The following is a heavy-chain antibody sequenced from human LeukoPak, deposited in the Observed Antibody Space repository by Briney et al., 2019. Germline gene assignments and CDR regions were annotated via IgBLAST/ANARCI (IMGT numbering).Heavy chain of an antibody. Sequence: SETLSLTCAVYGGSFSGYYWSWIRQPPGKGLEWIGEINHSGSTNYNPSLKSRVTISVDKSKNQFSLKLSSVTAADTAVYYCASGKTTVTTYFDYWGQGTLVTVSS. CDR2: INHSGST. D-gene: IGHD4-17*01. CDR3: ASGKTTVTTYFDY. J-gene: IGHJ4*02. CDR1: GGSFSGYY. V-gene: IGHV4-34*01.